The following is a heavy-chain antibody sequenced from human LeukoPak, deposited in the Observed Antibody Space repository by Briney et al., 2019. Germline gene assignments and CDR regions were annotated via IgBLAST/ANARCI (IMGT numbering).Heavy chain of an antibody. D-gene: IGHD6-6*01. CDR2: LYYSGST. J-gene: IGHJ4*02. CDR1: GGSISSYY. Sequence: PADTLSLTCTVSGGSISSYYWSWIRQPPGKGLEWIGYLYYSGSTNYNPSLKSRVTISVDTSKNQFSLRLSSVTAADTAVYYCARLEYSSPSPGSHFDYWGQGTLVTVSS. V-gene: IGHV4-59*08. CDR3: ARLEYSSPSPGSHFDY.